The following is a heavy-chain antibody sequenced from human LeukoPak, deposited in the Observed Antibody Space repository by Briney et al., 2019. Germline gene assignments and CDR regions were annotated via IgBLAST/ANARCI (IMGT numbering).Heavy chain of an antibody. CDR2: ISSSSSYI. CDR1: GFTFSSSS. D-gene: IGHD4/OR15-4a*01. CDR3: ARDRGATRNFDY. Sequence: PGGSLRLSCAVSGFTFSSSSMNWVRQAPGKGLEWVSSISSSSSYIYYADSVKGRFTISRDNAKNSLYLQMNSLRAEDTAVYYCARDRGATRNFDYWGQGTLVTVSS. J-gene: IGHJ4*02. V-gene: IGHV3-21*01.